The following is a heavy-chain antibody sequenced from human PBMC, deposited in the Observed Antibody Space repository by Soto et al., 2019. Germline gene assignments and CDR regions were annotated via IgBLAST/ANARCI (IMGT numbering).Heavy chain of an antibody. CDR1: GLTFRDFH. D-gene: IGHD3-3*01. CDR2: ISNGGTTI. J-gene: IGHJ4*02. Sequence: QVQLVESGGGLVKPGGSLRLSCAASGLTFRDFHMNWIRQAPGRGLEWISYISNGGTTIHYADSVKGRFTISRDDAKKSLYLQMNSLKADDTAIYYGVRDRYGAMFGAVTFDYWGQGALVTVSS. V-gene: IGHV3-11*01. CDR3: VRDRYGAMFGAVTFDY.